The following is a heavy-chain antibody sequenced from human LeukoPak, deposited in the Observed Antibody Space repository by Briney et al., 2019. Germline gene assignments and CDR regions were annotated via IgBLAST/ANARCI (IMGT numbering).Heavy chain of an antibody. J-gene: IGHJ4*02. D-gene: IGHD1-26*01. CDR1: GGSISGSSYY. Sequence: SETLSLTCTVSGGSISGSSYYWGWIRQAPGKGLEWIGSIYYSGITHYNASLKGRVTISVDMSTNQFSLRLSSVTAADTAVYYCARDGWESGDYWGQGTLVTVSS. CDR3: ARDGWESGDY. V-gene: IGHV4-39*07. CDR2: IYYSGIT.